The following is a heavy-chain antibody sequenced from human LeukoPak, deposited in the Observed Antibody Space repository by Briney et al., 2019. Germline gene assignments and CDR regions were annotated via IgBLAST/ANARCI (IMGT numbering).Heavy chain of an antibody. J-gene: IGHJ4*02. D-gene: IGHD3-9*01. CDR1: GGSISSGGYY. V-gene: IGHV4-31*03. CDR2: IYYSGST. Sequence: PSETLSLTCTVSGGSISSGGYYWSWIRQHPGKGLEWIGYIYYSGSTYYNPSLKSRVTISVDTSKNQFSLKLSSVTAADTAVYYCARGNYDILTGSPDIDYWGQGTLVTVSS. CDR3: ARGNYDILTGSPDIDY.